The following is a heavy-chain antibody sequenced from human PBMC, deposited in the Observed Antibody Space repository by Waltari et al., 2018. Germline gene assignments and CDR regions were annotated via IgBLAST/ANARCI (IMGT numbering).Heavy chain of an antibody. CDR2: IYYSGRP. D-gene: IGHD2-21*01. V-gene: IGHV4-39*07. CDR1: GGPISSNPYY. Sequence: QLQLQESGPRLVKPSETLSLSCTVSGGPISSNPYYWVWIRQPPGKGLEWIGSIYYSGRPYSNPSLKSRVTIAVDTAKNQVSLKLTSVSAADTAVYYCARDVDMSFYYYMDVWGKGTTVTISS. CDR3: ARDVDMSFYYYMDV. J-gene: IGHJ6*03.